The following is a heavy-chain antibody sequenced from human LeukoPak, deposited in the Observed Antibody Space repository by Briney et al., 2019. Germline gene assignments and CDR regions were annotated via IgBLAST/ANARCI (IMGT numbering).Heavy chain of an antibody. CDR3: ARDLDYYYDSSGNYGMDV. Sequence: GGSLRLSCAASGFTFSSYWMSWVRQAPGKGLEWVANMKQDGSEKYYVDSVKGRFTISRDNAKNSLYLQMNSLRAEDTAVYYCARDLDYYYDSSGNYGMDVWGQGTTVTVSS. CDR1: GFTFSSYW. D-gene: IGHD3-22*01. V-gene: IGHV3-7*01. CDR2: MKQDGSEK. J-gene: IGHJ6*02.